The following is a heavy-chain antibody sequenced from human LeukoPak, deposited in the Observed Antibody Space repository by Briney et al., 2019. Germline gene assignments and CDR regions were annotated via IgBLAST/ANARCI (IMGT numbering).Heavy chain of an antibody. CDR2: ISSSGSTV. CDR3: ARTTGQFDY. D-gene: IGHD1-1*01. J-gene: IGHJ4*02. CDR1: GFTLSSYS. V-gene: IGHV3-48*01. Sequence: GGSLRLSCAASGFTLSSYSMNWVRQAPGKGLEWVSYISSSGSTVYYADSVKGRFTISRDNAKNSLYLQMNSLRAEDTAVYYCARTTGQFDYWGQGTLVTVSS.